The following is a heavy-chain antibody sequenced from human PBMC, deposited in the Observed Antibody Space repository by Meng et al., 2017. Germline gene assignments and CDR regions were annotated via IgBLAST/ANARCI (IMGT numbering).Heavy chain of an antibody. J-gene: IGHJ4*02. CDR2: INAYNGYT. CDR1: AHTLSSDG. V-gene: IGHV1-18*01. CDR3: ATRGNPYLDC. Sequence: GQLVQSGAEVQKPGASVKVSCNASAHTLSSDGFAWVRPAPGQGLEWMGWINAYNGYTDYAQKFLGRVTLTTDTSTNTGYMELRSLTSDDTAVYYCATRGNPYLDCWGQGTLVTVSS.